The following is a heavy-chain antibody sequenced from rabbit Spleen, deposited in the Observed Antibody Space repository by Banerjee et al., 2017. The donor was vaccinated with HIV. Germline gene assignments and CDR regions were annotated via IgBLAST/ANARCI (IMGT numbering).Heavy chain of an antibody. V-gene: IGHV1S45*01. CDR2: INAVTGKA. CDR1: GFSFNSNYY. J-gene: IGHJ4*01. Sequence: QEQLEESGGDLVKPGASLTLTCTASGFSFNSNYYMCWVRQAPGKGLEWIACINAVTGKAVYASWAKGRFTFSKTSSTTVTLQMTSLTAADTATYFCARGLSAAGGGGSTYFNLWGPGTLVTVS. CDR3: ARGLSAAGGGGSTYFNL. D-gene: IGHD4-2*01.